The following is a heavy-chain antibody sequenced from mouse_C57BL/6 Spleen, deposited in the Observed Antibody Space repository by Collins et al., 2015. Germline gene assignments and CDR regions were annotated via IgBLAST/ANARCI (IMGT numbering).Heavy chain of an antibody. D-gene: IGHD3-2*02. J-gene: IGHJ2*01. CDR3: ARSRAAQATDYFDY. Sequence: QVQLQQPGAELVKPGASVKLSCKASGYTFTSYWMQWVKQRPGQGLEWIGEIDPSDTYTNYNQKFKGKATLTVDTSSSTAYMQLSSLTSEDSAVYYCARSRAAQATDYFDYVGPRHHSHSLL. CDR1: GYTFTSYW. V-gene: IGHV1-50*01. CDR2: IDPSDTYT.